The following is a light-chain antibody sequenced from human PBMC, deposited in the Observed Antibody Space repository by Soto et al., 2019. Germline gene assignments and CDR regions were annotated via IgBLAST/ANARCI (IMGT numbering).Light chain of an antibody. CDR3: QQSYSTPRT. J-gene: IGKJ3*01. Sequence: DIVVTQCPLARPVTPGKRSSGCCSSSHRLRNSNGYNYLDWYLQKPGQSPQLLIYLGSNRASGVPSRFSGSGSGTDFTLTISSLQPEDFATYYCQQSYSTPRTFGPGTKVDIK. CDR1: HRLRNSNGYNY. V-gene: IGKV2-28*01. CDR2: LGS.